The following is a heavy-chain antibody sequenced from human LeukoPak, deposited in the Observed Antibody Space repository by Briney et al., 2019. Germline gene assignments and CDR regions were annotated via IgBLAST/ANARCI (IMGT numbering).Heavy chain of an antibody. V-gene: IGHV1-2*06. J-gene: IGHJ4*02. CDR3: ARDLGYSYAYGY. Sequence: KVSCKASGYTFXSYYXHWVRQXPGQGLEXMGRINPNSGGTNYAQKFQGRVTMTRDTSISTAYMELSRLRSDDTAVYYCARDLGYSYAYGYWGQGTLVTVPS. D-gene: IGHD5-18*01. CDR2: INPNSGGT. CDR1: GYTFXSYY.